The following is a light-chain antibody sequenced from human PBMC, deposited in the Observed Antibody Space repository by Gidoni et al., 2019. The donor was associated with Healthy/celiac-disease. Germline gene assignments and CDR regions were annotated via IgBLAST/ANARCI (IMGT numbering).Light chain of an antibody. Sequence: EIVLTQSPATLSLSPGERATLSFRASQSVSRYLAWYQKKPGQAPRLLIYDASNRATGMPARFSGSGSGTDFTLTISSLEPEDFAVYYCQQRSNWPPLYTFGQGTKLEIK. CDR2: DAS. V-gene: IGKV3-11*01. CDR1: QSVSRY. CDR3: QQRSNWPPLYT. J-gene: IGKJ2*01.